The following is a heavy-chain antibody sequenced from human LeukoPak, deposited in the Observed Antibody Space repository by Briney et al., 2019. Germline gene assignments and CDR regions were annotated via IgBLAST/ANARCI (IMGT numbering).Heavy chain of an antibody. Sequence: SVKVSCKASGGTFSSYAISWVRQAPGQGLEWMGGIIPIFSTANYAQKFQGRVTITTDESTSTAYMELSSLRSEDTAVYYCAIGSPDTAMVERGDYFDYWGQGTLVTVSS. J-gene: IGHJ4*02. CDR1: GGTFSSYA. V-gene: IGHV1-69*05. CDR3: AIGSPDTAMVERGDYFDY. CDR2: IIPIFSTA. D-gene: IGHD5-18*01.